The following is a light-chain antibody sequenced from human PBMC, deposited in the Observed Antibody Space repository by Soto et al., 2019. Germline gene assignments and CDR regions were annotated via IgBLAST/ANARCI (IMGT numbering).Light chain of an antibody. CDR1: ESLFGF. V-gene: IGKV3-15*01. CDR3: QSYNDWPFA. Sequence: DIVLTQSPATLSVSPGDRVTLSCRASESLFGFLAWYQQKPGQAPRLLMYGASTRATGIPARFSGGGAATDFTLTISSLQSEDCAFYFCQSYNDWPFASGLGTRLEI. CDR2: GAS. J-gene: IGKJ2*01.